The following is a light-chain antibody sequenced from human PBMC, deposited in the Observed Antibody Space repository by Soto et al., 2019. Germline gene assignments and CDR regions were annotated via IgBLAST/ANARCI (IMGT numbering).Light chain of an antibody. CDR2: DAS. CDR3: QQYANSRT. CDR1: QSVSSNY. Sequence: PGERATLFCRASQSVSSNYLSWYQQKPGQAPRLFIHDASSRATGIPDRFSGSGSGEDFTLTISRLEPEDFAVYYCQQYANSRTFGQGTKVEIK. V-gene: IGKV3-20*01. J-gene: IGKJ1*01.